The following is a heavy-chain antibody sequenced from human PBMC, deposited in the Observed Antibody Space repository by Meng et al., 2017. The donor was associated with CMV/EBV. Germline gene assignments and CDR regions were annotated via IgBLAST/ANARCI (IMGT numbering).Heavy chain of an antibody. J-gene: IGHJ5*02. V-gene: IGHV1-18*01. D-gene: IGHD6-6*01. CDR2: NSTYSGST. CDR3: ARDLIAVRPGWFDP. CDR1: GDAFTSYG. Sequence: AGDAFTSYGISRVRRAPGQELEGMGGNSTYSGSTNYAQRIQGRVTMTADTSRSKAYMELRSLTYEDTAVYYCARDLIAVRPGWFDPWGQGTLVTVSS.